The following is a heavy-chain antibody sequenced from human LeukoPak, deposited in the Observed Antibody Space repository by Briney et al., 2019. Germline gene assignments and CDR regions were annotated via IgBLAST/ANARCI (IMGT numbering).Heavy chain of an antibody. D-gene: IGHD1-26*01. CDR2: ITASGTAM. CDR3: ASSGSYRFDY. Sequence: GGSLRLSCAASGFTFSSYSMNWVRQAPGKGLEWVSHITASGTAMFYADSVKGRFTISRDNAKNSLYLQMNSLRDEDTAVYYRASSGSYRFDYWGQGTLVTVSS. CDR1: GFTFSSYS. J-gene: IGHJ4*02. V-gene: IGHV3-48*02.